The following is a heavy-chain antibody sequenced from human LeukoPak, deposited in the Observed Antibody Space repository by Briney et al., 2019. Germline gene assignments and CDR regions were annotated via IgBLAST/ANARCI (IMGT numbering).Heavy chain of an antibody. V-gene: IGHV4-39*01. D-gene: IGHD5-24*01. CDR3: ARRPRGDYKAWFDP. CDR1: GGSISSDVHY. CDR2: IYYSGST. J-gene: IGHJ5*02. Sequence: PSETLSLTCTVAGGSISSDVHYWDWIRQAPGKGLEWIGSIYYSGSTYYNPSLKSRVTISVDTSKNQFSLKVRSVTAADTAVYYCARRPRGDYKAWFDPWGQGTLVTVSS.